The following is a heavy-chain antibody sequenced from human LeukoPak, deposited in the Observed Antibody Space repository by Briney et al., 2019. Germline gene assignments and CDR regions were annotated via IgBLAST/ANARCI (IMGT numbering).Heavy chain of an antibody. CDR1: GFTFSSYS. CDR2: ISSSSSYI. D-gene: IGHD3-16*01. Sequence: GGSLRLSCAASGFTFSSYSMNWVRQAPGKGLEWVSSISSSSSYIYYADSVKGRFTISRDNAKNSLYLQMNSLRAEDTAVYYCARAALRGHHFDYWGREPWSPSPQ. CDR3: ARAALRGHHFDY. V-gene: IGHV3-21*01. J-gene: IGHJ4*02.